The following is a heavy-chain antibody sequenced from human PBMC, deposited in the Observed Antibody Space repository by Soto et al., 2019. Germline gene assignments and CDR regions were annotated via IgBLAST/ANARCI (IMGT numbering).Heavy chain of an antibody. CDR2: ISGHNDNT. J-gene: IGHJ3*02. CDR1: GYTFTTYG. Sequence: QVQLVQSGAEVKRPGASVKVSCEASGYTFTTYGISWVRQAPGQGLEWMGWISGHNDNTIYAQKIQGRVTLTTDTSTSTAYMELRSLISDDTAVYYCARDFHQYSSTWFDTFDIWGQGTMVTVSS. CDR3: ARDFHQYSSTWFDTFDI. D-gene: IGHD6-13*01. V-gene: IGHV1-18*01.